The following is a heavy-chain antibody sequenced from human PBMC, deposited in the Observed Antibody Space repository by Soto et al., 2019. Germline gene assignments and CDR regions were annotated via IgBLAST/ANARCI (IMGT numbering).Heavy chain of an antibody. Sequence: PGKGLEWVAVISDDGSNKYYADSVKGRFTISRDNSKNTLYLQMNSLRAEDTAVYYCARGDFYDFWSGYYTPGDLYYYYYYGMGVWGQRTTVTVSS. D-gene: IGHD3-3*01. J-gene: IGHJ6*01. V-gene: IGHV3-30-3*01. CDR3: ARGDFYDFWSGYYTPGDLYYYYYYGMGV. CDR2: ISDDGSNK.